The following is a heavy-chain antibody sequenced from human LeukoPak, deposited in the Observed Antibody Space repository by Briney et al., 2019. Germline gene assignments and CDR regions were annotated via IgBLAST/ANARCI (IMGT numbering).Heavy chain of an antibody. CDR1: GGSISSYS. Sequence: PSETLSLTCTVSGGSISSYSWSWIRQPPGKGLEWIGYIYYSGSTNYNPSLKSRVTISVDTSKNQFSLKLSSVTAADTAVYYCARSSYYYAADAFDIWGQGTMVTVSS. V-gene: IGHV4-59*01. CDR3: ARSSYYYAADAFDI. CDR2: IYYSGST. D-gene: IGHD3-10*01. J-gene: IGHJ3*02.